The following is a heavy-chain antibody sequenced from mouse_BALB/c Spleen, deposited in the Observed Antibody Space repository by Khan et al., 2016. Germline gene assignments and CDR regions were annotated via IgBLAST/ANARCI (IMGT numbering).Heavy chain of an antibody. Sequence: EVELVESGAGLVQPGGSRTLSCAASGFTFSSFGMHWVLQAPAPGLEWVACSISGSSTMNYADTVKGRFTIAREKTKNTLLLQRTGVRADAAAMYYCASGGSGYVCYAMYWCGQGT. CDR2: SISGSSTM. V-gene: IGHV5-17*02. J-gene: IGHJ4*01. D-gene: IGHD1-1*01. CDR3: ASGGSGYVCYAMYW. CDR1: GFTFSSFG.